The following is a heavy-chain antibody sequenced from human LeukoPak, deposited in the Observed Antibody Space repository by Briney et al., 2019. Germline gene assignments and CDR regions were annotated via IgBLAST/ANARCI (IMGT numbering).Heavy chain of an antibody. Sequence: GGSLRLSCAASGFTFSSYAMHWVRQAPGKGLEWVAVISYDGSNKYYADSVKGRFTISRDKSKNTLYLQMNSLRAEDTAVYYCARDRNAFDIWGQGTMVTVSS. CDR2: ISYDGSNK. V-gene: IGHV3-30*01. J-gene: IGHJ3*02. CDR1: GFTFSSYA. CDR3: ARDRNAFDI.